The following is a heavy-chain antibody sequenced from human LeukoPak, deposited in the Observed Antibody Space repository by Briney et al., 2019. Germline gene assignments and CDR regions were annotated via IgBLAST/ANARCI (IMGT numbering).Heavy chain of an antibody. CDR1: GSNFTSYW. V-gene: IGHV5-51*01. Sequence: GESLEISCQGSGSNFTSYWIGWVRQVPGKGLEWMGIIYPGDSDTRYSPSFQGQVTISADKSISTAYLQWSSLKASDTAMYYCARQPELGIYDYWGQGTLVTVSS. J-gene: IGHJ4*02. D-gene: IGHD7-27*01. CDR3: ARQPELGIYDY. CDR2: IYPGDSDT.